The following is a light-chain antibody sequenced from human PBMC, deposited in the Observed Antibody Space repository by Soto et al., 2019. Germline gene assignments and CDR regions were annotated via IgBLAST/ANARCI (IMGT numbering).Light chain of an antibody. Sequence: DIQMTQSPSSVSASVGDRVTITCRASQGISNWLAWYQQKAGKAPKLLIYATSTLLSGVPSRFRGSGSGTEFTLTISSLQPDDVASYYCQQANSFPYTFGQGTKLEIK. CDR2: ATS. V-gene: IGKV1-12*01. CDR1: QGISNW. J-gene: IGKJ2*01. CDR3: QQANSFPYT.